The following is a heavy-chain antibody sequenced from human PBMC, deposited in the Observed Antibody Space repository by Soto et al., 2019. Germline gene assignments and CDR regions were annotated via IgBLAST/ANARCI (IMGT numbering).Heavy chain of an antibody. CDR2: INPNSGGP. CDR3: ARDYWSGDRYYYGMDV. J-gene: IGHJ6*02. Sequence: QVQLVQSGTEVKKPGASVKVSCKASGYTFTGYYIHWVRQAPGQRLEWTGYINPNSGGPNYAQKFHGRVTMTRDTSISTAYMELSSLRSDDTAVYYCARDYWSGDRYYYGMDVWGQGTTVTVSS. V-gene: IGHV1-2*02. D-gene: IGHD3-3*01. CDR1: GYTFTGYY.